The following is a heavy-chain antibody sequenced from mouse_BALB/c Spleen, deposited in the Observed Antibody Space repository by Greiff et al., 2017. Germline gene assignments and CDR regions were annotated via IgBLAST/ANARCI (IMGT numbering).Heavy chain of an antibody. CDR3: ARGGRAWLAY. CDR2: IRNKANGYTT. Sequence: EVKLVESGGGLVQPGGSLRLSCATSGFTFTDYYMSWVRQPPGKALEWLGFIRNKANGYTTEYSASVKGRFTISRDNSQSILYLQMNTLRAEDSATYYCARGGRAWLAYWGQGTLVTVSA. V-gene: IGHV7-3*02. CDR1: GFTFTDYY. J-gene: IGHJ3*01. D-gene: IGHD1-1*01.